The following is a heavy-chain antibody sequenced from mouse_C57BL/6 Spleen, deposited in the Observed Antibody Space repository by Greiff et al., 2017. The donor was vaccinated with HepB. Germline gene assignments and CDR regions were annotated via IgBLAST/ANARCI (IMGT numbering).Heavy chain of an antibody. CDR2: IDPETGGT. V-gene: IGHV1-15*01. D-gene: IGHD2-4*01. CDR1: GYTFTDYE. J-gene: IGHJ1*03. Sequence: VQLQESGAELVRPGASVTLSCKASGYTFTDYEMHWVKQTPVHGLEWIGAIDPETGGTAYNQKFKGKAILTADKSSSTAYMELRSLTSEDSAVYYCTRGGIYYDYQYWYFDVWGTETTVTVSS. CDR3: TRGGIYYDYQYWYFDV.